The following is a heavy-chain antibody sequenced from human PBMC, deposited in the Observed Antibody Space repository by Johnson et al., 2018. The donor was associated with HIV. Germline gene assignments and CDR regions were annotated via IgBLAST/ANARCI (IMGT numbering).Heavy chain of an antibody. CDR1: GFTLSKHA. Sequence: MQLVESGGRVVQPGRSLRLSCAASGFTLSKHAMHWVRQAPGKGLEWVTVIWYDGSNKHYADSVKGRFTISRDNSKNTLSLQMISLRAEDTAMYYCAKARSLLDYGGFDAFDIWGQGTLVIVSS. D-gene: IGHD4-23*01. CDR2: IWYDGSNK. CDR3: AKARSLLDYGGFDAFDI. V-gene: IGHV3-33*06. J-gene: IGHJ3*02.